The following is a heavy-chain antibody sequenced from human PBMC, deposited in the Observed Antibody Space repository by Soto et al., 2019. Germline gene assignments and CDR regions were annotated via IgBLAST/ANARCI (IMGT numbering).Heavy chain of an antibody. D-gene: IGHD5-12*01. CDR2: IYYSGST. J-gene: IGHJ6*02. CDR1: GGSISSYY. CDR3: ASRGVDIVATTRDYYYGMDV. Sequence: SETLSLTCTVCGGSISSYYWSWIRQPPGKGLEWIGYIYYSGSTNYNPSLKSRVTISVDTSKNQFSLKLSSVTAADTAVYYCASRGVDIVATTRDYYYGMDVWGQGTTVTVSS. V-gene: IGHV4-59*13.